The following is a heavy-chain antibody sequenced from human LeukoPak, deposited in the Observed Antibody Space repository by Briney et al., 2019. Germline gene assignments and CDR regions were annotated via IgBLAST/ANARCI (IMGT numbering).Heavy chain of an antibody. J-gene: IGHJ3*02. D-gene: IGHD5-18*01. Sequence: GGSLRLSCAASGFTFSSYTMNWVRQAPGKGLEWVSSISSGSSYTYYADSVKGRFTISRDNAKNSLYLQMNSLRAEDTAVYYCARDRSRGLLDAFDIWGQGTMVTVSS. CDR1: GFTFSSYT. CDR3: ARDRSRGLLDAFDI. V-gene: IGHV3-21*01. CDR2: ISSGSSYT.